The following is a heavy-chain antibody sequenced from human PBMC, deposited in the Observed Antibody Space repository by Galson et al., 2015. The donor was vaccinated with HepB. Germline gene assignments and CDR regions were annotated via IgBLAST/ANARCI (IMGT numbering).Heavy chain of an antibody. Sequence: SLRLSCAASGFTFSNAWMNWVRQAPGKGLEWVGRIKSKTDGGTTDYAAPVKGRFTISRDDSKNTLYLQMNSLKTEDTAVYYCTTDSTLHIVVVPAARGYYYYMDVWGKGTTVTVSS. J-gene: IGHJ6*03. V-gene: IGHV3-15*07. CDR3: TTDSTLHIVVVPAARGYYYYMDV. CDR2: IKSKTDGGTT. CDR1: GFTFSNAW. D-gene: IGHD2-2*01.